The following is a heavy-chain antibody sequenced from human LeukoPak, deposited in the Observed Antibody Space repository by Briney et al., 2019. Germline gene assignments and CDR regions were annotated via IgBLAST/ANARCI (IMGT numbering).Heavy chain of an antibody. Sequence: GGSLRLSCAASGFTFGTYAMSWVRQAPGKGLEWVSAISGSGGSTFNADSVKGRFTISRDNSKNTLFLQMNSLRAEDTAIYYCAKDHPSGYYFDYWGQGTLVTVSS. V-gene: IGHV3-23*01. D-gene: IGHD1-14*01. CDR2: ISGSGGST. J-gene: IGHJ4*02. CDR1: GFTFGTYA. CDR3: AKDHPSGYYFDY.